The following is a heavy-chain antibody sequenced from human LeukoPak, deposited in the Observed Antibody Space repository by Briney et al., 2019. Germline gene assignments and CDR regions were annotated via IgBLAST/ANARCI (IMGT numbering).Heavy chain of an antibody. Sequence: PSGTLSLTCAVSGGSISSSNWWSWVRQPPGKGLEWIGEIYHSGSTNYNPSLKSRVTISVDKSKNQFSLKLSSVTAADTAVYYCARYSSSPDHYGMDVWGQGTTVTVSS. V-gene: IGHV4-4*02. CDR2: IYHSGST. J-gene: IGHJ6*02. CDR3: ARYSSSPDHYGMDV. D-gene: IGHD6-13*01. CDR1: GGSISSSNW.